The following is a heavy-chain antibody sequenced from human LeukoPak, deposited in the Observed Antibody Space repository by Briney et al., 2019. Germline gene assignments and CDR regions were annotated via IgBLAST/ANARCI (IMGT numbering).Heavy chain of an antibody. CDR3: ARGTLWFGLGHLDY. Sequence: GGSLRLSCAASGFTFSSYAMHWVRQAPGKGLDWVAVISYDGSNKYYADSVKGRFTISRDNSKNTLYLQMNSLRAEDTAVYYCARGTLWFGLGHLDYWGQGTLVTVSS. J-gene: IGHJ4*02. CDR1: GFTFSSYA. D-gene: IGHD3-10*01. CDR2: ISYDGSNK. V-gene: IGHV3-30*04.